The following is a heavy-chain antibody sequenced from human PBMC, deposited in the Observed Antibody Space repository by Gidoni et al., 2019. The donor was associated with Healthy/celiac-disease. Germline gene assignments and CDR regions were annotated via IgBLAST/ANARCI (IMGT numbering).Heavy chain of an antibody. CDR1: GFTFGDYA. D-gene: IGHD1-26*01. CDR2: IRSKAYGGTT. Sequence: EVQLVESGGGLVQPGRSLRLSCTASGFTFGDYAMSWFRQAPGKGLEWVGFIRSKAYGGTTEYAASVKGRFTISRDDSKSIAYLQMNSLKTEDTAVYYCTRSPYSGSYLGGNWFDPWGQGTLVTVSS. J-gene: IGHJ5*02. V-gene: IGHV3-49*03. CDR3: TRSPYSGSYLGGNWFDP.